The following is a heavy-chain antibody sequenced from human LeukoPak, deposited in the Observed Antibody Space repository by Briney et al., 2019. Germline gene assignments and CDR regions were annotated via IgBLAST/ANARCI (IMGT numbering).Heavy chain of an antibody. CDR2: IYTSGST. CDR3: AREIVRGQYYYGMDV. CDR1: GGSISSYY. V-gene: IGHV4-4*07. Sequence: SETLSLTCTVSGGSISSYYWSWIRQPAGKGLEWIGRIYTSGSTNYNPSLKSRVTMSVDTSKNQFSLKLSSVTAADTAVYYCAREIVRGQYYYGMDVWGQGTTVTVSS. D-gene: IGHD2-21*01. J-gene: IGHJ6*02.